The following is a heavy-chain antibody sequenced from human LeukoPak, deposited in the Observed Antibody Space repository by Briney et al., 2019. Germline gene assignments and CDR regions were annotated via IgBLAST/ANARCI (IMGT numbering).Heavy chain of an antibody. CDR1: GGSISSYY. J-gene: IGHJ3*02. CDR3: ARVGSKDAFDI. V-gene: IGHV4-59*12. D-gene: IGHD2-2*01. CDR2: IYHSGST. Sequence: SETLSLTCTVSGGSISSYYWSWIRQPPGKGLEWIGEIYHSGSTNYNPSLKSRVTISVDKSKNQFSLKLSSVTAADTAVYYCARVGSKDAFDIWGQGTMVTVSS.